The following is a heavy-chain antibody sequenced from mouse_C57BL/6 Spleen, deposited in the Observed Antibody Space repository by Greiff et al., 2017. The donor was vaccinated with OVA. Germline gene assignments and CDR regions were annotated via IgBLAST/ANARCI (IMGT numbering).Heavy chain of an antibody. V-gene: IGHV1-62-2*01. CDR1: GYTFTEYT. J-gene: IGHJ2*01. D-gene: IGHD1-1*01. Sequence: VQLLQSGAELVKPGASVKLSCKASGYTFTEYTIHWVQQRPGQGLEWIGWFYPGSGSIKYKEKFKDKATLSADKSSSTVYMELSRLTSEDSAVYFCARHGRKSSSLYYFDYWGQGTTLTVSS. CDR3: ARHGRKSSSLYYFDY. CDR2: FYPGSGSI.